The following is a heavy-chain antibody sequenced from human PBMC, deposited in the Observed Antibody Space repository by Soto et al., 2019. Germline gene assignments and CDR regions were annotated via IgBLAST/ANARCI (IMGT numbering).Heavy chain of an antibody. V-gene: IGHV1-46*01. Sequence: ASVKVSCKASGYTFTSYYMHWVRQAPGQGLEWMGIINPSGGNTGYAQKFQGRVTMTRNTSISTAYMELSSLRSEDTAVYYCARGVSYYYMDVWGKGTTVTVSS. CDR2: INPSGGNT. CDR1: GYTFTSYY. CDR3: ARGVSYYYMDV. J-gene: IGHJ6*03. D-gene: IGHD3-16*01.